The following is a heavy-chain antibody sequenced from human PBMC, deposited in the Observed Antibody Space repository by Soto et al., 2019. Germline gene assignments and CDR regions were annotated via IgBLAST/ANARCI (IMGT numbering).Heavy chain of an antibody. J-gene: IGHJ3*02. CDR3: AKDIVITFGGVISLDAFDI. D-gene: IGHD3-16*02. CDR2: ISYDGSNK. Sequence: LRLSCAASGFTFSSYGMHWVRQAPGKGLEWVAVISYDGSNKYYAHSVKGRFTISRDNSKNTLYLQMNSLRAEDTAVYYCAKDIVITFGGVISLDAFDIWGQGTMVTVSS. CDR1: GFTFSSYG. V-gene: IGHV3-30*18.